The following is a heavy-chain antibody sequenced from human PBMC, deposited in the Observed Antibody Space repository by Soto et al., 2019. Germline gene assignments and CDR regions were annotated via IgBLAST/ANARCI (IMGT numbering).Heavy chain of an antibody. Sequence: GSLRLSCSASGFTFSSYEMNWVRQAPGKGLEWVSYISDSGGTIYYANSVKGRFTISRDNAENSLYLRMNTLRAEDTDVYYCARGPHRAVAGTFDYWGQGTLVTV. CDR1: GFTFSSYE. D-gene: IGHD6-19*01. CDR3: ARGPHRAVAGTFDY. J-gene: IGHJ4*02. V-gene: IGHV3-48*03. CDR2: ISDSGGTI.